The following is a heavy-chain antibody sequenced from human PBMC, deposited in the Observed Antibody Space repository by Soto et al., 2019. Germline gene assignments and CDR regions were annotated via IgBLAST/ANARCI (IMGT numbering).Heavy chain of an antibody. V-gene: IGHV2-70*13. CDR3: ARSLSVAASSGFDF. Sequence: GSGPTLVNPAETLTLTCTFSGFSLSTGGICVSCIREPPGKALEWLGLIDWADDKDYRTSLKTRLTISKDSSKNQVVLTMTNMDPVDTATYYCARSLSVAASSGFDFWGQGILVTVSS. CDR2: IDWADDK. D-gene: IGHD2-15*01. CDR1: GFSLSTGGIC. J-gene: IGHJ4*02.